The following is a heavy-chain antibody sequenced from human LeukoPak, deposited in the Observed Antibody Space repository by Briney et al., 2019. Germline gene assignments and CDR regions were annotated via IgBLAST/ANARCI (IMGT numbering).Heavy chain of an antibody. J-gene: IGHJ4*02. CDR2: IFWSDDK. V-gene: IGHV2-5*01. CDR1: GFSLSTSGGG. Sequence: SGPTLVQLTQPLTLTCSFSGFSLSTSGGGVGWIRQPPGKALEWLATIFWSDDKRYSPSLESRLTITKDTSKNQAVLTMTNMDPVDTATYYCAHSLVRPRHKLLWFGEVRGHAIYYLDYWGQGTLVTVSS. D-gene: IGHD3-10*01. CDR3: AHSLVRPRHKLLWFGEVRGHAIYYLDY.